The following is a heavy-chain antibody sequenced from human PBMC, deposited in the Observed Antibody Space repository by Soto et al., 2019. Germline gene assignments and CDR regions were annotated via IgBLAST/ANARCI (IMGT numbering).Heavy chain of an antibody. Sequence: ASLKVSCKASGYIFSNYAIQWVRQAPGQRLEWMGGIDAANGNTKSLQKFQGRLTITRDTAANTAHMELSSLRSEDTAGYYCARGISYFDTTGHYW. J-gene: IGHJ4*01. CDR2: IDAANGNT. D-gene: IGHD3-22*01. CDR3: ARGISYFDTTGHY. V-gene: IGHV1-3*01. CDR1: GYIFSNYA.